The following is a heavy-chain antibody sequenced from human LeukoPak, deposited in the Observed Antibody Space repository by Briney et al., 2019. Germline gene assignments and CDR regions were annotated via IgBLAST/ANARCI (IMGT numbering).Heavy chain of an antibody. CDR3: ASRSLAAGRPWFDP. J-gene: IGHJ5*02. CDR2: ISSSGSTI. V-gene: IGHV3-48*03. CDR1: GFTFSSYE. Sequence: PGGSLRLSCAASGFTFSSYEMNWVRQAPGKGLEWVSYISSSGSTIYYADSVKGRFTISRDNAKNSLYLQMNSLRAEDTAVYYCASRSLAAGRPWFDPWGQGTLVTVSS. D-gene: IGHD6-13*01.